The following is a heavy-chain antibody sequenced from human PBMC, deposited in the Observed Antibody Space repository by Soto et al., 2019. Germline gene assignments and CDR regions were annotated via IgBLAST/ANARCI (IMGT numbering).Heavy chain of an antibody. D-gene: IGHD3-9*01. CDR1: GFTFSSYA. CDR2: IGASGGST. J-gene: IGHJ4*02. V-gene: IGHV3-23*01. CDR3: AKTDSDILTGDFDY. Sequence: GGSLRLSCAASGFTFSSYALSWVRQAPGKGLEWVSIIGASGGSTFYADSVKGRCTISRDNSKNTLYLQMNSLRAEDTAVYYCAKTDSDILTGDFDYWGQGTLVTVSS.